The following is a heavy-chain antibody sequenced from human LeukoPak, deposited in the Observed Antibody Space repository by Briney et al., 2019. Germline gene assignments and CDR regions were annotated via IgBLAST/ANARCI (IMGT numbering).Heavy chain of an antibody. V-gene: IGHV3-30*03. J-gene: IGHJ4*02. Sequence: GRSLRLSCAASGFTFSSYGMHWVRQAPGKGLEWVAVISYDGSNKYYADSVKGRFTISRDNSKNTLYLQMNSLRAEATAVYYCARESGSYTPFDYWGQGTLVTVSS. CDR2: ISYDGSNK. CDR3: ARESGSYTPFDY. D-gene: IGHD1-26*01. CDR1: GFTFSSYG.